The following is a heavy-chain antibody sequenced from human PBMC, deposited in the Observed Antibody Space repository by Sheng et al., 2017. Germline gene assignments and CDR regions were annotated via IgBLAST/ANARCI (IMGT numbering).Heavy chain of an antibody. CDR3: ARGADIVVVVAATVGWFDP. J-gene: IGHJ5*02. D-gene: IGHD2-15*01. CDR1: GGSFSGYY. V-gene: IGHV4-34*01. CDR2: INHSGST. Sequence: QVQLQQWGAGLLKPSETLSLTCAVYGGSFSGYYWSWIRQPPGKGLEWIGEINHSGSTNYNPSLKSRVTISVDTSKNQFSLKLSSVTAADTAVYYCARGADIVVVVAATVGWFDPWGQGTLVTVSS.